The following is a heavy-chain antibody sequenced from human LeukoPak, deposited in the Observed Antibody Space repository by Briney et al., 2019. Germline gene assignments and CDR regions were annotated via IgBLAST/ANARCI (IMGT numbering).Heavy chain of an antibody. V-gene: IGHV1-18*01. D-gene: IGHD2-15*01. CDR2: ISAYNGNT. J-gene: IGHJ6*03. CDR1: VYTFTSYG. Sequence: ASVTVSCKASVYTFTSYGISWVRQAPGQGLEWMGWISAYNGNTNYAQKLQGRVTMTTDTSTSTAYMELRSLRSDDTAVYYCARDRVPVVAATLYYYYMDVWGKGTTVTVSS. CDR3: ARDRVPVVAATLYYYYMDV.